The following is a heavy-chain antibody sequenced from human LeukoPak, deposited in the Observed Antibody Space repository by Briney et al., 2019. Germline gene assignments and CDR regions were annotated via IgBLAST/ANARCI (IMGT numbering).Heavy chain of an antibody. Sequence: GGSLRLSCAASGFTFSNYWMSWVRQAPGKGLEWVANIKQDGSEKYYVYSVKGRFTISRDNAKNTLYLQMNSLRAEDTAVYYCAREPPYYDSSGLYYYYGMDVWGQGTTVTVSS. CDR2: IKQDGSEK. V-gene: IGHV3-7*01. CDR3: AREPPYYDSSGLYYYYGMDV. D-gene: IGHD3-22*01. CDR1: GFTFSNYW. J-gene: IGHJ6*02.